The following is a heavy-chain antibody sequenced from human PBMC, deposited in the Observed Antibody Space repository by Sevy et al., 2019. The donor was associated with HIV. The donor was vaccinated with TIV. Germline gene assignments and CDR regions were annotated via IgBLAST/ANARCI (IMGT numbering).Heavy chain of an antibody. D-gene: IGHD2-2*02. CDR2: INPNSGGT. CDR3: ARVNGRGCSSTSCYTNGARYYGMDV. Sequence: ASVKVSCKASGYTFTGYYMHWVRQAPGQGLEWMGWINPNSGGTNYAQTFQGRVTMTRDTSISTAYMELSRLRSDDTGVYYCARVNGRGCSSTSCYTNGARYYGMDVWGQGTTVTVSS. V-gene: IGHV1-2*02. CDR1: GYTFTGYY. J-gene: IGHJ6*02.